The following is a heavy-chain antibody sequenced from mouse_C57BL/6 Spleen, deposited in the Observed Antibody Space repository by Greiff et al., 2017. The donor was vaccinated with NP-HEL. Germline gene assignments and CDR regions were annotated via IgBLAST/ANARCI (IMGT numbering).Heavy chain of an antibody. D-gene: IGHD4-1*01. V-gene: IGHV1-69*01. J-gene: IGHJ2*01. CDR2: IDPSDSYT. CDR3: ARKGNWEGSLYYFDY. CDR1: GYTFTSYW. Sequence: QVQLQQPGAELVMPGASVKLSCKASGYTFTSYWMHWVKQRPGQGLEWIGEIDPSDSYTNYNQKFKGKSTLTVDKSSSTAYMQLSSLTSEDSAVYYGARKGNWEGSLYYFDYWGQGTTLTVSS.